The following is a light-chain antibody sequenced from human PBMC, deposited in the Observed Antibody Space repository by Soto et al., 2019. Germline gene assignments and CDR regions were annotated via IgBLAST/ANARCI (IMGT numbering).Light chain of an antibody. CDR3: QQSYSTPIT. CDR2: TAS. J-gene: IGKJ5*01. V-gene: IGKV1-39*01. Sequence: DIQMTQSPSSLSASVGDRVTITCRASQNIRNYLNWYHQKPGNAPKLLIYTASNLQSGVPSRFSGSGSGTDFTLTISSLQPEDFATYYCQQSYSTPITFGQGTRLEIK. CDR1: QNIRNY.